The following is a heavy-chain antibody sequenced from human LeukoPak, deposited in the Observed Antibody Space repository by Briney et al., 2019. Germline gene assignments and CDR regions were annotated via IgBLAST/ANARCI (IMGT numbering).Heavy chain of an antibody. V-gene: IGHV5-51*01. CDR3: ARQLGIAAAGSGNWFDP. D-gene: IGHD6-13*01. Sequence: GGSLKISCKGSGYSFTSYWIGWVRQMPGKGLEWMGIIYPGDSDTRYSPSFQGQVTISADKSISTAYLQWSSLKASDTAMYYCARQLGIAAAGSGNWFDPWGQGTLVTVSS. J-gene: IGHJ5*02. CDR1: GYSFTSYW. CDR2: IYPGDSDT.